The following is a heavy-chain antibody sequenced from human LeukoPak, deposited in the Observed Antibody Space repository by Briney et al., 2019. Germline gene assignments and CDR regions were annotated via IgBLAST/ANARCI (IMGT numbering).Heavy chain of an antibody. J-gene: IGHJ4*02. CDR1: GFTFSNYA. V-gene: IGHV3-30*02. Sequence: GGSLRLSCAASGFTFSNYAIHWVRQAPGKGLEWVASIRFNGNFYADYVKGRFTISRDNSKSTVSLQMDTLRTEDTAVYYCARENWDFDCWGQGTLATVSS. D-gene: IGHD7-27*01. CDR3: ARENWDFDC. CDR2: IRFNGN.